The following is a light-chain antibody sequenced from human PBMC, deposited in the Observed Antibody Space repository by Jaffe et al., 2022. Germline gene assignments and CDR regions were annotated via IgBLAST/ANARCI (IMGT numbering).Light chain of an antibody. V-gene: IGLV4-69*01. CDR3: QTWGTGIPPHWV. J-gene: IGLJ3*02. CDR1: SGHSSYA. CDR2: LNSDGSH. Sequence: QLVLTQSPSASASLGASVKLTCTLSSGHSSYAIAWHQQQPEKGPRYLMKLNSDGSHSKGDGIPDRFSGSSSGAERYLTISSLQSEDEADYYCQTWGTGIPPHWVFGGGTKLTVL.